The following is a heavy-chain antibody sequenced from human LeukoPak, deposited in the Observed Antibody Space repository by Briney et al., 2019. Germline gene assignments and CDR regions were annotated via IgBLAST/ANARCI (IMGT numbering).Heavy chain of an antibody. V-gene: IGHV3-74*03. CDR1: GIILSDYW. J-gene: IGHJ6*02. Sequence: QPGGSLRLSCAASGIILSDYWMFWVRQGPGKGLVHVSRIESDGTRTVYADSVKGRFTISRDNAKNTMYLQMNSLRAEDTAVYYCVRGGHKLDIETSRYFYGLDVWGQGTTVTVSS. CDR3: VRGGHKLDIETSRYFYGLDV. CDR2: IESDGTRT. D-gene: IGHD3/OR15-3a*01.